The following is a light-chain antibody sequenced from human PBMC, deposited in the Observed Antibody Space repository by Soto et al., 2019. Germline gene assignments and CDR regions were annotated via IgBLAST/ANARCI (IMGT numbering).Light chain of an antibody. V-gene: IGKV3-20*01. CDR3: QQYVSSPLT. CDR1: QSVSSSY. J-gene: IGKJ4*01. Sequence: EIVLTQSPGTLSLSPGEIATLSCRASQSVSSSYLAWYQQKPGQAPRLLIYGASSRATGLPDRFSGSGSGTDFTLTILRLEPEYFSVYYCQQYVSSPLTFGGGTKVEIK. CDR2: GAS.